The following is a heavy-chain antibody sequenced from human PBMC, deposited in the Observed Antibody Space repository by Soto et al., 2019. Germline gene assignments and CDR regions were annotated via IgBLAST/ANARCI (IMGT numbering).Heavy chain of an antibody. Sequence: QVQLVQSGAEVKKPGASVKVSCKASGYTFTSYAMHWVRQAPGQRLEWMGWINAGNGNTKYSQKFQGRVTITRDTSASTAYMELSSLRSEDTAVYYCAGSSGSYYGFDYWGQGTLVTVSS. J-gene: IGHJ4*02. V-gene: IGHV1-3*01. CDR3: AGSSGSYYGFDY. CDR2: INAGNGNT. D-gene: IGHD1-26*01. CDR1: GYTFTSYA.